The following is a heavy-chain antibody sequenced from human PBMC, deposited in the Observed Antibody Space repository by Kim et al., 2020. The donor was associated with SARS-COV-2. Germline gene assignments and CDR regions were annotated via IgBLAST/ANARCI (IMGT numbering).Heavy chain of an antibody. CDR1: GGSFSDYY. Sequence: SETLSLSCALYGGSFSDYYWSWIRQSPGKGLEWIAEINRSGSTNYNPSLKSRVSISIHTSKNQFSLKLSSVTAADRAVYYCAKRYGGMDVWGQGTTVTVS. V-gene: IGHV4-34*01. D-gene: IGHD4-17*01. J-gene: IGHJ6*02. CDR2: INRSGST. CDR3: AKRYGGMDV.